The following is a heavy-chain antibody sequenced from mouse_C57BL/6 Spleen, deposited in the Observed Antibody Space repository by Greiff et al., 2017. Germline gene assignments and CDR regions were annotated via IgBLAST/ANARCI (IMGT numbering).Heavy chain of an antibody. V-gene: IGHV5-17*01. CDR2: ISSGSSTI. Sequence: EVQLVESGGGLVKPGGSLKLSCAASGFTFSDYGMHWVRQAPEKGLEWVAYISSGSSTIYYADTVKGRFTISRDNAKNTLFLQMTGLRSEDTAMYYCARPYGSSYYFDYWGQGTTLTVSS. D-gene: IGHD1-1*01. CDR3: ARPYGSSYYFDY. CDR1: GFTFSDYG. J-gene: IGHJ2*01.